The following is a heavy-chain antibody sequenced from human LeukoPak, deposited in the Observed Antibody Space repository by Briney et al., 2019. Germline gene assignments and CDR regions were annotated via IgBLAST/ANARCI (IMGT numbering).Heavy chain of an antibody. CDR1: GYSFTSYW. Sequence: GESLKISCKGSGYSFTSYWIGWVRQMPGKGLEWMGIIYPGDSDTRYSPSFQGQVTISADKSISTAHLQWSSLKASDTAMYYCARLGPSYGGDPYYFDYWGQGTLVTVSS. CDR2: IYPGDSDT. CDR3: ARLGPSYGGDPYYFDY. V-gene: IGHV5-51*01. J-gene: IGHJ4*02. D-gene: IGHD5-18*01.